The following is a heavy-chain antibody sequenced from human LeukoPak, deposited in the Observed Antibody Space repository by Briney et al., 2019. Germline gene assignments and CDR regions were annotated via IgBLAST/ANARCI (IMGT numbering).Heavy chain of an antibody. Sequence: GGSLRLSCAAAGFTFSSYWMHCVRHAPGKGLVWVSPINGDGSSTRYPDSVKCRFTISRENAKNTLYLQMNSLRAEDTAVYYCARGGDAYRARGLDYWGQGTLVTVSS. V-gene: IGHV3-74*01. CDR2: INGDGSST. D-gene: IGHD5-24*01. CDR1: GFTFSSYW. J-gene: IGHJ4*02. CDR3: ARGGDAYRARGLDY.